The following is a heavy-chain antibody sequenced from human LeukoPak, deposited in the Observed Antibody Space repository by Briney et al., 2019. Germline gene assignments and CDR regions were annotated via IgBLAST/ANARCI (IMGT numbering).Heavy chain of an antibody. V-gene: IGHV1-69*04. D-gene: IGHD2-2*01. Sequence: SVKVSCKASGGTFSSCAISWVRQAPGQGLEWMGRIIPILGIANYAQKFQGRVTITADKSTSTAYMELSSLRSEDTAVYYCARELVVVPAAMRGNFDYWGQGTLVTVSS. CDR2: IIPILGIA. CDR3: ARELVVVPAAMRGNFDY. J-gene: IGHJ4*02. CDR1: GGTFSSCA.